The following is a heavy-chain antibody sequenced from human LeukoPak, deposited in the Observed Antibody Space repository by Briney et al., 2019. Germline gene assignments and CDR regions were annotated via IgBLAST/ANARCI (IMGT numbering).Heavy chain of an antibody. CDR2: IYYSGST. Sequence: SETLSLTCTVSGGSISSYYWSWIRQPPGKGLEWIGYIYYSGSTNYNPSLKSRVTISVDTSKNQFSLKLSSVTAADTAVYYCARNYYDSSGYPVYFDYWGQGTLVTVSS. CDR3: ARNYYDSSGYPVYFDY. V-gene: IGHV4-59*12. D-gene: IGHD3-22*01. CDR1: GGSISSYY. J-gene: IGHJ4*02.